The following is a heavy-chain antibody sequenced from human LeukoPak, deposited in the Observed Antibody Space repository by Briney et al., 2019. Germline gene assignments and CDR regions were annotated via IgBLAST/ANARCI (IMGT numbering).Heavy chain of an antibody. D-gene: IGHD6-13*01. CDR2: MYNSGST. J-gene: IGHJ4*02. Sequence: SETLSLTCTVSGGSISSYYWSWIRQPPGKGLEWIGYMYNSGSTNYNPSLKSRVTISVDTSKNQFSLKLSSVTAADTAVYYCASCTAAAGTHDYWGQGTLVTVSS. CDR3: ASCTAAAGTHDY. CDR1: GGSISSYY. V-gene: IGHV4-59*08.